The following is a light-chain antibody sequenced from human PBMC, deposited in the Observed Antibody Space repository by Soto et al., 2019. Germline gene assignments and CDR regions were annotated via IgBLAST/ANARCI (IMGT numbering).Light chain of an antibody. CDR3: QQANRFPLT. J-gene: IGKJ4*01. Sequence: DIQMTQSPSSVSASVGDRVTITCRASQGISSWLAWYQQKPGKAPKRLIYVASSLQNGVPSRFSGSVYGPGFTPTISTLQPEDFAIYYCQQANRFPLTFGGGTKVESK. CDR1: QGISSW. V-gene: IGKV1-12*01. CDR2: VAS.